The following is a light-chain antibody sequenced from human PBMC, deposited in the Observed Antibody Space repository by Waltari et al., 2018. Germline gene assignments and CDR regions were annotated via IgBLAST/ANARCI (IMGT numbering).Light chain of an antibody. J-gene: IGLJ7*01. CDR1: SSNIGNNY. CDR3: GTWDSSLSGAV. Sequence: QSVLTQPPSVSAAPGQRVTISCSGGSSNIGNNYVSWYRQFPGTAPKLLIYENTARPAVIPGRFSGSKSGTSATLVITRLKAGDEADYYCGTWDSSLSGAVFGGGTHLTVL. V-gene: IGLV1-51*02. CDR2: ENT.